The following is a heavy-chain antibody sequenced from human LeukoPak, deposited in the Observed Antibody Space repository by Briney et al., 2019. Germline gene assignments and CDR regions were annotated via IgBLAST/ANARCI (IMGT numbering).Heavy chain of an antibody. CDR2: IKSKTDGGTT. CDR3: TTSGILTGLDASDI. J-gene: IGHJ3*02. D-gene: IGHD3-9*01. Sequence: TGGSLRLSCAASGFTFSNAWMSWVRQAPGKGLEWVGRIKSKTDGGTTDYAAPVKGRFTISRDDSKNTLYLQMNSLKTEDTAVYYCTTSGILTGLDASDIWGQGTMVTVSS. CDR1: GFTFSNAW. V-gene: IGHV3-15*01.